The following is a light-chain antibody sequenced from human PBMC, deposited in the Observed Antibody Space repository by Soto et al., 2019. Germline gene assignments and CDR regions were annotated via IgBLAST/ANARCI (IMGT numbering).Light chain of an antibody. CDR1: QSISSY. CDR3: QQSYSTPPT. J-gene: IGKJ1*01. V-gene: IGKV1-39*01. CDR2: AAS. Sequence: DIQMTQSPSSLSASVGDRVTITCRASQSISSYLNWYQQKPGKAPTLLIYAASRLQSGVPSRFSGSGSGTDFTLTISSLQPEDFATYYCQQSYSTPPTFGQGTKVEIK.